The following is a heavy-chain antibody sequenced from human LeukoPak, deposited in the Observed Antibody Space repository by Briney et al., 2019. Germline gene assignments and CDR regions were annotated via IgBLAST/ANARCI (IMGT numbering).Heavy chain of an antibody. CDR3: ASEGYYGSGSPPSLYFDY. D-gene: IGHD3-10*01. V-gene: IGHV3-30-3*01. CDR1: GFTFRNYV. CDR2: TSSDLNVK. Sequence: PGGSLRLSCAAFGFTFRNYVIHWVRQAPGKGLEWVAVTSSDLNVKVYADSVKGRFTISRDNSRSTLYLQMHSLRPEDTAIYYCASEGYYGSGSPPSLYFDYWGQGTLVTVSS. J-gene: IGHJ4*02.